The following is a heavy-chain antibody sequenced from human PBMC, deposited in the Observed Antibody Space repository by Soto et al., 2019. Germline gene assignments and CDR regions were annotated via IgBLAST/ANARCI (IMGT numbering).Heavy chain of an antibody. V-gene: IGHV4-31*03. CDR2: IYYRGIH. Sequence: THPLTYPVSGDYIRSAGYYWISLRPHPGKRLGPLGYIYYRGIHYYNPCLKSRVTISVDTSKNQFSLKLSSVTAADTAVYYCAREKKNSYYYASDAFDILGQGTMVS. J-gene: IGHJ3*02. CDR3: AREKKNSYYYASDAFDI. CDR1: GDYIRSAGYY. D-gene: IGHD3-10*01.